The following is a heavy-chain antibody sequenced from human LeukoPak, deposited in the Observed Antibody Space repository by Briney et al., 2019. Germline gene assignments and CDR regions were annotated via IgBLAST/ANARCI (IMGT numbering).Heavy chain of an antibody. CDR1: GYSFTSYG. CDR3: ARRGYSGYAGPYYFDY. CDR2: ISTYNDNK. J-gene: IGHJ4*02. V-gene: IGHV1-18*01. Sequence: ASVKVSCKTTGYSFTSYGFSWVRQAPGQGLEWMGWISTYNDNKNYAQKFQGRVIMTTDTSTTTAYMELRSLRSDDTAVYYCARRGYSGYAGPYYFDYWGQGTLVTVSS. D-gene: IGHD5-12*01.